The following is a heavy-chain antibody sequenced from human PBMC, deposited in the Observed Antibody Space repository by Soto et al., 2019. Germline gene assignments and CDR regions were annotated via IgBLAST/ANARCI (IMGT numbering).Heavy chain of an antibody. D-gene: IGHD3-3*01. CDR3: ARPRGDFWSGYYYAFDI. J-gene: IGHJ3*02. Sequence: GESLKISCKGSGYSFTSYWIGWVRQMPGKGLEWMGIIYPGDSDTRYSPSFQGQVTISADKSISTAYLQGSSLKASDTAMYYCARPRGDFWSGYYYAFDIWGQGTMVTVSS. CDR1: GYSFTSYW. V-gene: IGHV5-51*01. CDR2: IYPGDSDT.